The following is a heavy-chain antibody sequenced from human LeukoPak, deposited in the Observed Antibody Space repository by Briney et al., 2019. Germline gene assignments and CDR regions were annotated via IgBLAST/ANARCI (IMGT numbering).Heavy chain of an antibody. CDR1: GYTFTGYC. V-gene: IGHV1-2*02. CDR2: INPNSGGT. CDR3: ARDNSVEDTAWWFDP. J-gene: IGHJ5*02. Sequence: ASVKVSCKASGYTFTGYCMHWVRQVPGQGLEWMGWINPNSGGTNYAQKFQGRVTMTRDTSISTAYMGLSRLRSDDTAVYYCARDNSVEDTAWWFDPWGQGTLVTVSS. D-gene: IGHD4-23*01.